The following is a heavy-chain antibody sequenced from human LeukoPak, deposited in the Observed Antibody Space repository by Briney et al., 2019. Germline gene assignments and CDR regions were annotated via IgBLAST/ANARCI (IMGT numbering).Heavy chain of an antibody. V-gene: IGHV3-74*01. Sequence: GGSLRLSCSASGFTFSSYWMHWVRQVPRKGLVWVSRVNRDGSRTSQADSVKGRFTISRDNAKNTLYLQMNSLRAEDTAVYYCARDQTFVGGIDCWDQGTLVTVSS. CDR3: ARDQTFVGGIDC. J-gene: IGHJ4*02. CDR2: VNRDGSRT. D-gene: IGHD2-21*01. CDR1: GFTFSSYW.